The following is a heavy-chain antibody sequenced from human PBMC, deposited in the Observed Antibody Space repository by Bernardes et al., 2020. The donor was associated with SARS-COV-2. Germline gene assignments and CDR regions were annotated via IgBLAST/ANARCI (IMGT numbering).Heavy chain of an antibody. J-gene: IGHJ6*02. V-gene: IGHV3-33*01. CDR3: ARGKGRLAAPEDV. Sequence: GGSLRLSCAASGFSFSDYGMHWVRQAPGKGLEWVAIIWYDGSNKYYADSVKGRFTISRDNSNNTLYLQMNSLRAEDTAVYHCARGKGRLAAPEDVWGQGTTVTVSS. CDR1: GFSFSDYG. D-gene: IGHD3-16*01. CDR2: IWYDGSNK.